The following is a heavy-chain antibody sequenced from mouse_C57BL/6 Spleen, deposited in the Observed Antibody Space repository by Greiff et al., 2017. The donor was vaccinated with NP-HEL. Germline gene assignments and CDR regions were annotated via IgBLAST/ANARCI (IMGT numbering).Heavy chain of an antibody. Sequence: EVQRVESGGDLVKPGGSLKLSCAASGFTFSSYGMSWVRQTPDKRLEWVATISSGGSYTYYPDSVKGRFTISRDNAKNTLYLQMSSLKSEDTAMYYCARYDGYEYYYAMDYWGQGTSVTVSS. D-gene: IGHD2-3*01. CDR2: ISSGGSYT. CDR3: ARYDGYEYYYAMDY. CDR1: GFTFSSYG. J-gene: IGHJ4*01. V-gene: IGHV5-6*01.